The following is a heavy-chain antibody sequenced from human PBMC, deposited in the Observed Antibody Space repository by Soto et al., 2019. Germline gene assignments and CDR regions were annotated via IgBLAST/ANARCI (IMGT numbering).Heavy chain of an antibody. CDR1: GGSFTSNNW. CDR2: IYRTGST. D-gene: IGHD1-7*01. V-gene: IGHV4-4*02. Sequence: QVQLQESGPGLVKPSGTLSLTCAVSGGSFTSNNWWTWVRQPPGQGREWIGEIYRTGSTNYNPSLKGRVTKSLDKSENQFALKVTSLTAADTAVYYCASRDPGTSVDYWVQGNLVTVSS. J-gene: IGHJ4*02. CDR3: ASRDPGTSVDY.